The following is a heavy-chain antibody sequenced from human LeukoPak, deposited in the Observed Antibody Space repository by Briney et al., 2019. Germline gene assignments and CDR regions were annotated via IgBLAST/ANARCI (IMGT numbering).Heavy chain of an antibody. J-gene: IGHJ3*02. Sequence: ASVKVSCKPSGYTXTSYGISGVRQAPGQGLEWMGWTSGYNGNTKYAQKLQGRVTMTTDTSTSTAYMELRSLRSDDTAVYYCARDSLQIYYDSSGYHLDAFDNWGQGTMVTVSS. D-gene: IGHD3-22*01. CDR3: ARDSLQIYYDSSGYHLDAFDN. V-gene: IGHV1-18*01. CDR1: GYTXTSYG. CDR2: TSGYNGNT.